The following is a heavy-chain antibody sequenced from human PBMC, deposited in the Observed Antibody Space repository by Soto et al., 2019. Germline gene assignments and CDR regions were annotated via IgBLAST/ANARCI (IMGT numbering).Heavy chain of an antibody. D-gene: IGHD3-22*01. Sequence: PSETLSLPFTVSGGSVGSGSYYWSWIRKPPGEGLEWIGEINHSGGTSYNPSLKSRVTISVATSKRRCSLKSTSVTAADRAVYCCTRGSVDTVDISGVYEDCGQGTPVTVYS. J-gene: IGHJ4*01. V-gene: IGHV4-39*01. CDR3: TRGSVDTVDISGVYED. CDR2: INHSGGT. CDR1: GGSVGSGSYY.